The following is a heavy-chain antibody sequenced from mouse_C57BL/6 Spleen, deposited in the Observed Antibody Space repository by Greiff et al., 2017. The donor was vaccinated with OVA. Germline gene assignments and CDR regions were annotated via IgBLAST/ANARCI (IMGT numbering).Heavy chain of an antibody. V-gene: IGHV5-4*01. CDR3: ARDRDYDERAFDY. J-gene: IGHJ2*01. CDR1: GFTFSSYA. Sequence: EVQLVESGGGLVKPGGSLKLSCAASGFTFSSYAMSWVRQTPEQRLEWVATISDGGSYTYYPDNVKGRFTISRDNAKNNLYLQMSHLKSEDTAMDYCARDRDYDERAFDYWGQGTTLTVSS. CDR2: ISDGGSYT. D-gene: IGHD2-4*01.